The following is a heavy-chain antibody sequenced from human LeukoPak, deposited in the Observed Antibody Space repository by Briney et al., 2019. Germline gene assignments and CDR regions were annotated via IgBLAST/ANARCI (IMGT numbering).Heavy chain of an antibody. CDR3: ARVVTANTNWFDP. Sequence: GGSLRLSCAASGFTVSNNYMSWVRQAPGKGLEWVSAIYSGGSTYYADSVRGRITISRDNSQNTLYLQMNSLRAEDTAVYYCARVVTANTNWFDPWGQGTLVTVSS. D-gene: IGHD2-21*02. V-gene: IGHV3-53*01. CDR2: IYSGGST. CDR1: GFTVSNNY. J-gene: IGHJ5*02.